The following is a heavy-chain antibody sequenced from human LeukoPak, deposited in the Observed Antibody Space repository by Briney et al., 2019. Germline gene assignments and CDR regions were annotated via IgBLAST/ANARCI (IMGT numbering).Heavy chain of an antibody. CDR2: ISSSSSYI. CDR3: ARGAPYCSGGSCMYYFDY. J-gene: IGHJ4*02. V-gene: IGHV3-21*01. D-gene: IGHD2-15*01. CDR1: EFSVGSNY. Sequence: GGSLRLSCAASEFSVGSNYMTWVRQAPGKGLEWVSSISSSSSYIYYADSVKGRFTISRDNAKNSLYLQMNSLRAEDTAVYYCARGAPYCSGGSCMYYFDYWGQGTLVTVSS.